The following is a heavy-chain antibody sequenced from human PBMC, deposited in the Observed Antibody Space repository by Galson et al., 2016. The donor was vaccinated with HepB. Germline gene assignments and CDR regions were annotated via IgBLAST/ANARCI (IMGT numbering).Heavy chain of an antibody. CDR1: GYNFITYG. CDR3: ARDVGGNYFDL. Sequence: SVKVSCKASGYNFITYGISWVRQAPGQGFEWIAWISSHNGKTKSAENLQGRVAMTRDKSTSTAYMELRNLTSDDTAVYYCARDVGGNYFDLWGQGSLGTVSS. D-gene: IGHD2-15*01. CDR2: ISSHNGKT. V-gene: IGHV1-18*01. J-gene: IGHJ4*02.